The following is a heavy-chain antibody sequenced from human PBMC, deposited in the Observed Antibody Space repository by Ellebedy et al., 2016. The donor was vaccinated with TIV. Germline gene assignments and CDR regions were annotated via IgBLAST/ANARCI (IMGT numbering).Heavy chain of an antibody. Sequence: PGGSLRLSCTASGFTFSNNSMNWVRQAPGKGLEWVSYISSTGTTIYYADSVKGRFTISSDNGKISLYLQMKSLTAEDTAVYYCASGAYDIWGQGTMVIVSS. CDR1: GFTFSNNS. J-gene: IGHJ3*02. CDR3: ASGAYDI. CDR2: ISSTGTTI. V-gene: IGHV3-48*04.